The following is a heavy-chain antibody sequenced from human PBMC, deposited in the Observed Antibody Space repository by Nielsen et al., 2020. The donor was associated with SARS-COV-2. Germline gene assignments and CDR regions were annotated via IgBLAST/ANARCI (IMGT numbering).Heavy chain of an antibody. CDR3: AKRRVAVAGTWYFDY. Sequence: GESLKISCAASGFIFSSYAMSWVRQAPGKGLEWVSAISSSGGSTYYADSVKGRVTISRDNSRNTLYLQMNSLRAEDTAVYYCAKRRVAVAGTWYFDYWGQGTLVTVSS. CDR2: ISSSGGST. CDR1: GFIFSSYA. J-gene: IGHJ4*02. V-gene: IGHV3-23*01. D-gene: IGHD6-19*01.